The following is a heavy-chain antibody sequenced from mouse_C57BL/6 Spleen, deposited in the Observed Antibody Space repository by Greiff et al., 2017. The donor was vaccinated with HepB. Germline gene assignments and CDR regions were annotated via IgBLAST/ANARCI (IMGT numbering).Heavy chain of an antibody. CDR2: ISDGGSYT. J-gene: IGHJ1*03. CDR1: GFTFSSYA. D-gene: IGHD1-1*01. V-gene: IGHV5-4*03. Sequence: EVKLVESGGGLVKPGGSLKLSCAASGFTFSSYAMSWVRQTPEKRLEWVATISDGGSYTYYPDNVKGRFTISRDNAKNNLYLQMSHLKSEDTAMYYCARSPSYGSSLWYFDVWVTGTTVTVSS. CDR3: ARSPSYGSSLWYFDV.